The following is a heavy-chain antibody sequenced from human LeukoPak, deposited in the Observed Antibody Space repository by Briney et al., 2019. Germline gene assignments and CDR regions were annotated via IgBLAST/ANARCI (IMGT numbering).Heavy chain of an antibody. V-gene: IGHV1-18*01. CDR2: VNTYNGDT. CDR1: GYTFHTYG. J-gene: IGHJ6*02. Sequence: GASVKVSCKAAGYTFHTYGISWVRQAPGQGLEWMGWVNTYNGDTNYAQKFQGRVAMTTDTSTNTVHMELRSLRSDDTAVYFCARDLPGYYYNGLDVWGQGTTVIVSS. CDR3: ARDLPGYYYNGLDV.